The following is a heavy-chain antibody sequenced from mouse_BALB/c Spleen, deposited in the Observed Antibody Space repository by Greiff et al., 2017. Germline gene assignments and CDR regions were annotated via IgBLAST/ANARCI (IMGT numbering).Heavy chain of an antibody. CDR2: IWAGGST. J-gene: IGHJ4*01. CDR1: GFSLTSYG. V-gene: IGHV2-9*02. CDR3: NIHYGYGGDAMDY. Sequence: VQLVESGPGLVAPSQSLSITCTVSGFSLTSYGVHWVRQPPGKGLEWLGVIWAGGSTNYNSALMSRLSISKDNSKSQVFLKMNSLQTDDTAMYYCNIHYGYGGDAMDYWGQGTSVTVSS. D-gene: IGHD2-2*01.